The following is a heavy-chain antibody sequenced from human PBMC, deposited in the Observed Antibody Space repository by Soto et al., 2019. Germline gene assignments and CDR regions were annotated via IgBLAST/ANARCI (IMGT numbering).Heavy chain of an antibody. CDR1: GGSISSSNW. V-gene: IGHV4-4*02. J-gene: IGHJ4*02. Sequence: SETLSLTCTVSGGSISSSNWWSWVRQPPGKGLEWIGEIYHSGSTNYNPSLKSRVTISVDTSKNQFSLKLSSVTAADTAVYYCAREGYYDSSGYYIWGQGTLVTVSS. CDR3: AREGYYDSSGYYI. CDR2: IYHSGST. D-gene: IGHD3-22*01.